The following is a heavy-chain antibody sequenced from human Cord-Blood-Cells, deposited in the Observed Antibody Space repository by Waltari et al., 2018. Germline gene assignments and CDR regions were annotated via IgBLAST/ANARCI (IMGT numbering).Heavy chain of an antibody. CDR2: IYYSGST. J-gene: IGHJ4*02. CDR1: GGSISSSTYY. V-gene: IGHV4-39*01. Sequence: QLQLQESGPGLVKPSETLSLTCTVSGGSISSSTYYWGWIRPPPRKGLEWIGSIYYSGSTYYNPSLKSRVTISVDTSKNQFSLKLSSVTAADTAVYYCASWKRGYCSSTSCYYFDYWGQGTLVTVSS. CDR3: ASWKRGYCSSTSCYYFDY. D-gene: IGHD2-2*01.